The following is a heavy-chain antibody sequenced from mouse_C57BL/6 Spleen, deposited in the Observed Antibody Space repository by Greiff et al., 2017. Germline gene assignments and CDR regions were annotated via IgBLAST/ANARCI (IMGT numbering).Heavy chain of an antibody. D-gene: IGHD2-4*01. CDR2: INPSNGGT. Sequence: QVQLQQPGTELVKPGASVKLSCKASGYTFTSYWMHWVKQRPGQGLEWIGNINPSNGGTNYNEKFKSKATLTVDKSSSTAYMQLSSLASEDCAVFYWARDDCDDMDYWGQGTTVTVSS. CDR3: ARDDCDDMDY. V-gene: IGHV1-53*01. CDR1: GYTFTSYW. J-gene: IGHJ4*01.